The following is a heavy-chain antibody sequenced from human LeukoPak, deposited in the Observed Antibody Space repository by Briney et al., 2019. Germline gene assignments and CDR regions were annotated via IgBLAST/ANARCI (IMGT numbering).Heavy chain of an antibody. CDR3: ARRAGDYYDY. CDR2: IYPGDSDI. CDR1: GYSFTNYW. J-gene: IGHJ4*02. D-gene: IGHD4-17*01. Sequence: GESLKISCKGSGYSFTNYWIGWVRQMPGKGLEWMGIIYPGDSDIRYSPSFQGQVTFSADKSISTAYLQWSSLKASDIAMYFCARRAGDYYDYWGQGTLVTVSS. V-gene: IGHV5-51*01.